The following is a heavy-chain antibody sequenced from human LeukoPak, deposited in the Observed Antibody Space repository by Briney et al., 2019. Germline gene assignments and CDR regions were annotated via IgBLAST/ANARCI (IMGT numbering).Heavy chain of an antibody. CDR1: GYTFSDYY. CDR3: AREGGDYDILTPTDY. J-gene: IGHJ4*02. CDR2: IDPSAGST. D-gene: IGHD3-9*01. V-gene: IGHV1-46*01. Sequence: ASVKVSCKATGYTFSDYYIHWVRQAPGQGLEWMGIIDPSAGSTSYAQKFQGRVTMARYTSTNTADMELRNLSSEDTAVYYCAREGGDYDILTPTDYWGQGTLVTVSS.